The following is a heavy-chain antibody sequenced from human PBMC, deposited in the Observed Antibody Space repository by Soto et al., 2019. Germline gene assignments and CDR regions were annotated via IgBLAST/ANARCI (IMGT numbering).Heavy chain of an antibody. Sequence: SQTLSLSCAITGDSVSSNSAGWSWVRQSPSRGLEWLGRTYYRSKWYYEYAVSVRGRITINPDTSKNQYSLQLNSVTPEDTAVYFCARGEQYSGRIFDYWGQGTLVTVSS. D-gene: IGHD1-26*01. CDR1: GDSVSSNSAG. V-gene: IGHV6-1*01. J-gene: IGHJ4*01. CDR3: ARGEQYSGRIFDY. CDR2: TYYRSKWYY.